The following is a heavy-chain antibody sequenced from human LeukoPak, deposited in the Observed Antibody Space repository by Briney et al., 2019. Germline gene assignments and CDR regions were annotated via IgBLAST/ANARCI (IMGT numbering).Heavy chain of an antibody. Sequence: GASVKVSCKASGYTFTGYYMHWVRQAPGQGLEWMGWINPNSSGTNYAQKFQGRVTMTRDTSISTAYMELSRLRSDDTAVYYCAVYGSGSYYKGYYFDYWGQGTRVTVSS. V-gene: IGHV1-2*02. J-gene: IGHJ4*02. CDR1: GYTFTGYY. CDR3: AVYGSGSYYKGYYFDY. CDR2: INPNSSGT. D-gene: IGHD3-10*01.